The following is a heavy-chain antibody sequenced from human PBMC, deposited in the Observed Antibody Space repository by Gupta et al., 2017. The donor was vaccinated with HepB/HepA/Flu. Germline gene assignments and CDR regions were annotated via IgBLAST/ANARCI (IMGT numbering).Heavy chain of an antibody. CDR2: INPSSGDI. CDR1: RHTFSVYY. CDR3: ATGWGLGPDVYV. V-gene: IGHV1-2*02. J-gene: IGHJ4*02. D-gene: IGHD3-16*01. Sequence: QVQLVQSGAEVKKPGASMKVSCTASRHTFSVYYMHWVRQAPGLGLEWMGRINPSSGDISYAQKFQGRVTMTSDTSIGTVYMDLSRLRYADTAVYYCATGWGLGPDVYVWGQGTLVTGSA.